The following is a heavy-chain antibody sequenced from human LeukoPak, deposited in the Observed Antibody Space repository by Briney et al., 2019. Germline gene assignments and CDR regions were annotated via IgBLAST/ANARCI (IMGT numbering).Heavy chain of an antibody. CDR1: GFTFSSYG. D-gene: IGHD1-1*01. CDR2: IYSGGST. Sequence: GGSLRLSCAASGFTFSSYGMHWVRQAPGKGLEWVSVIYSGGSTYYADSVKGRFTISRDNSKNTLYPQMNSLRAEDTAVYYCARVTKYYFDYWGQGTLVTVSS. V-gene: IGHV3-NL1*01. CDR3: ARVTKYYFDY. J-gene: IGHJ4*02.